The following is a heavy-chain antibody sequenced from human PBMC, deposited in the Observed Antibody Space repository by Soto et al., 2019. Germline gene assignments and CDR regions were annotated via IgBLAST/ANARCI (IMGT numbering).Heavy chain of an antibody. Sequence: PSETLSLTCTVSGGSISRGGYYWNWIRQHPGKGLEWIGYIYYSGSTYYNPSLKSRVTISVDRSKNQFSLKLSSVTAADTAVYYCAKGMVARFDYWGQGTLVTVSS. CDR1: GGSISRGGYY. J-gene: IGHJ4*02. D-gene: IGHD5-12*01. CDR3: AKGMVARFDY. CDR2: IYYSGST. V-gene: IGHV4-31*03.